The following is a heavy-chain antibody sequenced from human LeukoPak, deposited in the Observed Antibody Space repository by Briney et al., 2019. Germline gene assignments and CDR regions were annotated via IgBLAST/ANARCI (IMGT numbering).Heavy chain of an antibody. CDR2: INHSGST. CDR1: GGSFSGYY. CDR3: ARGRLYYDFWSGYYTFGGRYDY. V-gene: IGHV4-34*01. D-gene: IGHD3-3*01. Sequence: SETLSLTCAVYGGSFSGYYWSWLSQPPGKGLEWIGEINHSGSTNYNPSLKSRVTISVDTSKNQFSLKLSSVTAADTAVYYCARGRLYYDFWSGYYTFGGRYDYWGQGTLVTVSS. J-gene: IGHJ4*02.